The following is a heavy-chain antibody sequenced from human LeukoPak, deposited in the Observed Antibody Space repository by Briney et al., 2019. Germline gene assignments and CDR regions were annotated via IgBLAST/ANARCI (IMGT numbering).Heavy chain of an antibody. CDR1: GFTFSSYG. J-gene: IGHJ4*02. CDR3: ARDREARFFDY. CDR2: IWYDGSEK. D-gene: IGHD1-26*01. V-gene: IGHV3-33*01. Sequence: PGGSLRLSCAASGFTFSSYGFHWVRQAPGKGLEWVAVIWYDGSEKYYADSVKGRFTISRDNSKNTLYLQMDSLRAEDTAVYYCARDREARFFDYWGQGTRVTVSS.